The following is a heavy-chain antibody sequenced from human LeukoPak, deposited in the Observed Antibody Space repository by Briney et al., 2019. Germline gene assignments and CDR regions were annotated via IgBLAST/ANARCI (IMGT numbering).Heavy chain of an antibody. CDR3: ATRYSGYESDY. Sequence: SETLSLTCTVSGGSISSGGYYWSWIRQHPGKGLEWIGYIYYSGSTNYNPSLKSRVTISVDTSKNQFSLKLSSVTAADTAVYYCATRYSGYESDYWGQGTLVTVSS. D-gene: IGHD5-12*01. J-gene: IGHJ4*02. CDR2: IYYSGST. V-gene: IGHV4-31*03. CDR1: GGSISSGGYY.